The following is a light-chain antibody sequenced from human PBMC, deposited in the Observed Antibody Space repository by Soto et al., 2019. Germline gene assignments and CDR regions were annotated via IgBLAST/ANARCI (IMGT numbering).Light chain of an antibody. CDR2: ATS. CDR3: QQYFGSSWT. CDR1: QSIDNRY. Sequence: EIVLTQSPGTLSSSPGERATLSCRASQSIDNRYLAWYQHKPGQAPRLLIYATSSRATGIPDKFGGSGSRTDFTLTINRLEPEDFAVYYCQQYFGSSWTFGQGTKVDIK. V-gene: IGKV3-20*01. J-gene: IGKJ1*01.